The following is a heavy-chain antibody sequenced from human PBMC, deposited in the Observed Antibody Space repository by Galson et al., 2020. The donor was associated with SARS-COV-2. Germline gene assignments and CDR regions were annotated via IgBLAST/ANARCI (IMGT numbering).Heavy chain of an antibody. J-gene: IGHJ4*02. CDR3: ARSKQQLARYFDY. D-gene: IGHD6-13*01. CDR2: INPNSGGT. V-gene: IGHV1-2*02. CDR1: GYTFTGYY. Sequence: ASVKVSCKASGYTFTGYYMHWVRQAPGQGLEWMGWINPNSGGTNYAQKFQGRVTMTRDTSISTAYMELSRLRSDNTAVYYCARSKQQLARYFDYWGQGTLVTVSS.